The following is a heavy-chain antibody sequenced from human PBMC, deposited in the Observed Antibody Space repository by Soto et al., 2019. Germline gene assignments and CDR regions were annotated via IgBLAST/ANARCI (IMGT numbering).Heavy chain of an antibody. J-gene: IGHJ5*02. V-gene: IGHV4-31*03. D-gene: IGHD2-2*01. CDR3: ARVSTFEGWFDP. CDR2: IYYSGST. Sequence: SETLSLTCTVSGGSISSGGYYWSWIRQHPGKGLEWIGYIYYSGSTYYNPSLKSRVTISVDTSKNQFSLKLSSVTAADTAVYYCARVSTFEGWFDPWGQGTLVTVSS. CDR1: GGSISSGGYY.